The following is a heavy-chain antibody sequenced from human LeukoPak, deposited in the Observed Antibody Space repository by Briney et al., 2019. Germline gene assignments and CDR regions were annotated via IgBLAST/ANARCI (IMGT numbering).Heavy chain of an antibody. Sequence: GGSLRLSCAASGFTFSSYEMDWVRRAPGKGLEWVSYIGSSGGSRYYADSVKGRFTSSRDNAKNSLYLQMNRLRVEDTAVYYCAREDGDAFDIWGQGTVVSVSS. V-gene: IGHV3-48*03. J-gene: IGHJ3*02. CDR2: IGSSGGSR. CDR1: GFTFSSYE. D-gene: IGHD5-24*01. CDR3: AREDGDAFDI.